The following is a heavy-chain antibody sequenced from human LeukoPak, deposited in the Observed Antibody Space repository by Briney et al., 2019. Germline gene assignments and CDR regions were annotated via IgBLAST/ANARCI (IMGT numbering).Heavy chain of an antibody. J-gene: IGHJ4*02. CDR2: INTNTGNP. V-gene: IGHV7-4-1*02. CDR1: GGTFSSYA. Sequence: ASVKVSCKASGGTFSSYAISWVRQAPGQGLEWMGWINTNTGNPTYVQGFTGRFVFSLDTSVSTAYLQISSLKAEDTAVYYCARESYSGSYLYWGQGTLVTVST. D-gene: IGHD1-26*01. CDR3: ARESYSGSYLY.